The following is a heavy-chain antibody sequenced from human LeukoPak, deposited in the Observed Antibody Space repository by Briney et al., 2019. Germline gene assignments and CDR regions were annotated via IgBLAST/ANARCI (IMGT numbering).Heavy chain of an antibody. Sequence: GGSLRLSCAASGFTFSSYSMNWVRQAPGKGLEWVSSISSSSSYIYYADSVKGRFTISRDNAKNSLYLQMNSLRAEDTAVYYCAGXGGSGSRALDYWGQGTLVTVSS. CDR1: GFTFSSYS. V-gene: IGHV3-21*01. J-gene: IGHJ4*02. CDR3: AGXGGSGSRALDY. CDR2: ISSSSSYI. D-gene: IGHD3-10*01.